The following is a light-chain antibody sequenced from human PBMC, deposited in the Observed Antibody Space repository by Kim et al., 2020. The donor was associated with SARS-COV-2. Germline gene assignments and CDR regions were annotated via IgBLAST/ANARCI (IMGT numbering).Light chain of an antibody. V-gene: IGLV3-19*01. Sequence: AWGETVRITCQGDSRRSYYASWYQQKPGQAPVLVIYGKNNRPSGIPDRFSGSSSGNTASLTITGAQAEDEADYYCNSRDSSGNLLVFGGGTKLTVL. J-gene: IGLJ3*02. CDR3: NSRDSSGNLLV. CDR1: SRRSYY. CDR2: GKN.